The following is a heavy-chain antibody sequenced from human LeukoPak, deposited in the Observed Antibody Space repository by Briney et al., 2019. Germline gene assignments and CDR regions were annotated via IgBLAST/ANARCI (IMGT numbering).Heavy chain of an antibody. CDR3: AKGRFSSWHSNWFAP. CDR2: ISNNNRYT. J-gene: IGHJ5*02. D-gene: IGHD6-13*01. V-gene: IGHV3-11*06. Sequence: PGGSLRLSCATSGFTFSGHYMAWIRQAPGKGLEWISYISNNNRYTNYADSVKGRFTISRDNAKNSLYLQMDSLRAEDTAVYYCAKGRFSSWHSNWFAPWGQGTLVTVS. CDR1: GFTFSGHY.